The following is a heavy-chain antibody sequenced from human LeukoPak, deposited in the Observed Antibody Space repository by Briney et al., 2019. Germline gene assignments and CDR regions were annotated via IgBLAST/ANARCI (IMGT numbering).Heavy chain of an antibody. J-gene: IGHJ5*02. CDR2: INHSGNT. CDR3: ARWWELLSWFDP. Sequence: SETLSLTCAVYGGSFSGYYWSWIRQPPGKGLEWIGEINHSGNTNYNPSLKSRVTISVDTSKNQLSLKLSSVTAADTAVYYCARWWELLSWFDPWGQGTLVTVSS. CDR1: GGSFSGYY. V-gene: IGHV4-34*01. D-gene: IGHD1-26*01.